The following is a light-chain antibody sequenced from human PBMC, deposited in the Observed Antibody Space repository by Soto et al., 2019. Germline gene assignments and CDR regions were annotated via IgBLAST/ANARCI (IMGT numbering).Light chain of an antibody. CDR2: EVS. Sequence: QSALTQPASVSGSPGQSITISCTGTSSDTAGYNYVSWYQQHPGKAPKLMIYEVSNRPSGVSNRFSGSQSGNTASLTISGLQSEDEADYYCSSYAGSNNFEVFGTGTKVTVL. V-gene: IGLV2-14*01. CDR1: SSDTAGYNY. CDR3: SSYAGSNNFEV. J-gene: IGLJ1*01.